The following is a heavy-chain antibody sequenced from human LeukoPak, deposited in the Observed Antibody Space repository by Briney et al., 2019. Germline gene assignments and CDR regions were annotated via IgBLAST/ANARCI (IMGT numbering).Heavy chain of an antibody. J-gene: IGHJ5*02. D-gene: IGHD6-13*01. CDR1: GFTFSSYT. Sequence: GGSLRLSCAASGFTFSSYTMNWVRQPPGKGLEWVSNIGTSSTTIYYADSVKGRFTISRDNAKNSLYLQMNSLRADDTAVYYCARDQKYSSSWYLGLEYGWFDPWGQGTLVTVSS. CDR3: ARDQKYSSSWYLGLEYGWFDP. CDR2: IGTSSTTI. V-gene: IGHV3-48*01.